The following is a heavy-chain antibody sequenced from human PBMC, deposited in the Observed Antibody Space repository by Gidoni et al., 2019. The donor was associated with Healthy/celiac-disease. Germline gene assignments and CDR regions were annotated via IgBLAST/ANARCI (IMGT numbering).Heavy chain of an antibody. D-gene: IGHD4-17*01. CDR2: ISAYNGNT. J-gene: IGHJ6*02. Sequence: QVQLVQSGAEVKKPGASVKVSCKASGYTFTRYGLSWVRQAPGQGLEWMGWISAYNGNTNYAQKLQGRVTMTTDTSTSTAYMELRSLRSDDTAVYYCARDEQWKYGDYGYYYYGMDVWGQGTTVTVSS. CDR1: GYTFTRYG. V-gene: IGHV1-18*01. CDR3: ARDEQWKYGDYGYYYYGMDV.